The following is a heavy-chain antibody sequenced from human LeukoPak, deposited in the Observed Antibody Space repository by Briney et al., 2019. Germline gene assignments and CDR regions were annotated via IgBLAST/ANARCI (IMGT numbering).Heavy chain of an antibody. D-gene: IGHD3-10*01. Sequence: PGGSLRLSCAASGFTFRNYWMSWVRQAPGKGLEWVAIVKQDGSETYYLDSVKGRFTISRDNAKNSLYLQMNSLRAEDTAVYYCARDSGNYWGQGTLVTVSS. CDR3: ARDSGNY. J-gene: IGHJ4*02. CDR1: GFTFRNYW. V-gene: IGHV3-7*01. CDR2: VKQDGSET.